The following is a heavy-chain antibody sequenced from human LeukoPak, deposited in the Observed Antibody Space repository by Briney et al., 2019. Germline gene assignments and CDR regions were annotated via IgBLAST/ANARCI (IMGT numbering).Heavy chain of an antibody. D-gene: IGHD5-18*01. CDR2: INSDGSST. J-gene: IGHJ6*02. CDR1: GFTFSSYW. V-gene: IGHV3-74*01. Sequence: GGALRLSCAASGFTFSSYWMHWVRQAPGKGLVWVSRINSDGSSTSYADSVKGRFTISRDNAKNTLYLQMNSLRAEDTAVCYCARGIPDSWIQLWGYGMDVWGQGTTVTVSS. CDR3: ARGIPDSWIQLWGYGMDV.